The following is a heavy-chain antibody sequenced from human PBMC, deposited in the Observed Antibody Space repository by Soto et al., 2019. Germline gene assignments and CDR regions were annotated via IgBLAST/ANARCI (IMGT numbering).Heavy chain of an antibody. CDR2: ILSSGRT. V-gene: IGHV4-59*01. Sequence: QVRLQESGPGLVKPSETLSLTCTVSGGSINKYYWSWVRQPPGKGLEWIGNILSSGRTNYSPSLTARLSISLDTPRNQFFLRLTSVPAADTAVYYCAIAKVLRGVPTIDYWGQGTLVTVSS. J-gene: IGHJ4*02. CDR3: AIAKVLRGVPTIDY. CDR1: GGSINKYY. D-gene: IGHD3-10*01.